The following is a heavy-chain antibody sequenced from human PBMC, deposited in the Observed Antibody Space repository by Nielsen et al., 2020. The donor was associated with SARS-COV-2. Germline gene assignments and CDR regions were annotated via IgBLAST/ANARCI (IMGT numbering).Heavy chain of an antibody. CDR3: ARDFLFTAAGHYYYYGMDV. D-gene: IGHD6-13*01. J-gene: IGHJ6*02. CDR1: GFTFSDYY. CDR2: ISSSSSYT. V-gene: IGHV3-11*05. Sequence: SLMISCAASGFTFSDYYMSWIRQAPGKGLEWVSYISSSSSYTNYADSVKGRFTISRDNAKNSLYLQMNSLRAEDTAVYYCARDFLFTAAGHYYYYGMDVWGQGTTVTVSS.